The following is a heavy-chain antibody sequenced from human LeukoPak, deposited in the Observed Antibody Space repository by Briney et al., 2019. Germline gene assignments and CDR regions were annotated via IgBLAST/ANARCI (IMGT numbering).Heavy chain of an antibody. J-gene: IGHJ4*02. CDR3: AGYYYDSSGYFDC. V-gene: IGHV3-30-3*01. CDR2: ISYDGSNK. CDR1: GFTFSSYA. Sequence: GGSLRLSCAASGFTFSSYAMHWVRQAPGKGLEWVAVISYDGSNKYYADSVKGRFTISRDNSKNTLYLQMNSLRAEDTAVYYCAGYYYDSSGYFDCWGQGTLVTVSS. D-gene: IGHD3-22*01.